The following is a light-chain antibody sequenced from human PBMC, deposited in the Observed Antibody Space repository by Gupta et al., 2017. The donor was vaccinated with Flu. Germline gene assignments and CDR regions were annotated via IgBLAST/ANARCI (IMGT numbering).Light chain of an antibody. V-gene: IGLV2-11*01. CDR1: SSDVGSSNR. Sequence: QSAPTQPRSVSGSPGQSVTISCTGTSSDVGSSNRVSWYQQRPGKAPKLTLYDVTERPSGVPDRFSGSKSGNTASLSISGLQADDEADYYCSSHSGRVTWVFGTGTTVTVL. CDR2: DVT. J-gene: IGLJ1*01. CDR3: SSHSGRVTWV.